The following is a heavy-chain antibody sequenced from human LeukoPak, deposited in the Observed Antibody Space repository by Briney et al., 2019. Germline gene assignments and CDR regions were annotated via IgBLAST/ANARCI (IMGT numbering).Heavy chain of an antibody. CDR2: IYYPEST. Sequence: SETLSLTCIVSGGSITSPSYYWGWIRQPPGKGLEWIGSIYYPESTYYNPSLKSRVTISVDTSKNQFSLELSSVTAADTAVYYCARDSSGYGYFDLWGRGTLVTVSS. V-gene: IGHV4-39*07. CDR1: GGSITSPSYY. CDR3: ARDSSGYGYFDL. J-gene: IGHJ2*01. D-gene: IGHD3-22*01.